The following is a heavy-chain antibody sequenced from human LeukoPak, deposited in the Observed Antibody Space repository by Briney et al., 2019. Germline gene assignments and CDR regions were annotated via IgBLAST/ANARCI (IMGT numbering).Heavy chain of an antibody. CDR1: GYTFTSYG. Sequence: ASVKLSCKASGYTFTSYGISWVRQAPGQGLEWMGWISAYNGNTNYAQKLQGRVTMTTDTSTSTAYMELRSLRSDDTAVYYCASSPGSSVSGVFDYWGQGTLVTVSS. CDR3: ASSPGSSVSGVFDY. D-gene: IGHD6-19*01. J-gene: IGHJ4*02. CDR2: ISAYNGNT. V-gene: IGHV1-18*01.